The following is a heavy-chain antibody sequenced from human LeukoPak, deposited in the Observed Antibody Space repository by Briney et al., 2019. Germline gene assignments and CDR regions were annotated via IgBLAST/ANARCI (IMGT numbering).Heavy chain of an antibody. V-gene: IGHV4-59*01. CDR2: IYYSGTT. Sequence: PSETLSLTCTVSGDSISGYYWSWIRQPPGKGLEWIGNIYYSGTTNHNPSLKSRVTISVDTSKNQFSLKLSSVTAADTAVYYCARGARPLHYYDSSGYYWGTERHYYFDYWGQGTLVTVSS. CDR1: GDSISGYY. CDR3: ARGARPLHYYDSSGYYWGTERHYYFDY. D-gene: IGHD3-22*01. J-gene: IGHJ4*02.